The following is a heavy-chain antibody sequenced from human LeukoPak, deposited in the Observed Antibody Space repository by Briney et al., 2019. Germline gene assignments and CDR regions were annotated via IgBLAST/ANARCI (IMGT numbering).Heavy chain of an antibody. Sequence: SETLSLTCTVSGDSISSSNSYWGWVRQPPGKGLEWIGSIYKSAYYNRSLHSRASISIDTSKNQFSLNLNSVTAADTAVYYCARKPGYSGSYWYFDYWGQGIPVTVSS. J-gene: IGHJ4*02. CDR1: GDSISSSNSY. CDR3: ARKPGYSGSYWYFDY. CDR2: IYKSA. D-gene: IGHD5-12*01. V-gene: IGHV4-39*07.